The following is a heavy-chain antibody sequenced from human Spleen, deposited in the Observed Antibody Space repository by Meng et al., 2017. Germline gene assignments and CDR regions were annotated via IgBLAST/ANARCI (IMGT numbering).Heavy chain of an antibody. CDR3: ARGTRLVKY. V-gene: IGHV4-4*02. D-gene: IGHD6-19*01. Sequence: QVQLRESGPALVKPSETLSLTCAVSGDSITNHNWWAWVRQPPGKGLEWIGEIPHRGSSAYNPSLKSRVTISVDTSKNQFSLKLSSVTAADTAVYYCARGTRLVKYWGQGTLVTVSS. CDR1: GDSITNHNW. J-gene: IGHJ4*02. CDR2: IPHRGSS.